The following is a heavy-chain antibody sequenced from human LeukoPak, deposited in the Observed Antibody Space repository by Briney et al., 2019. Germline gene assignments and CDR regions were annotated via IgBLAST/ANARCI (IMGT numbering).Heavy chain of an antibody. CDR3: ARAYCSGVSCYDAFDI. D-gene: IGHD2-15*01. CDR1: GGSISSSSYY. J-gene: IGHJ3*02. Sequence: PSETLYLTCTVSGGSISSSSYYWGWIRQPPGKGLEWIGSIYYSGSTYYNPSLKSRVTISVDTSENQFSLKLSSVTAADTAVYYCARAYCSGVSCYDAFDIWGQGTMVTVSS. CDR2: IYYSGST. V-gene: IGHV4-39*01.